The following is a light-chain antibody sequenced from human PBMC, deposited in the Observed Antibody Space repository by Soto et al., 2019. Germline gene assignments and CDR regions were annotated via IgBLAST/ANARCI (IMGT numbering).Light chain of an antibody. CDR3: CSYAGSSTPE. CDR1: SSDVGSYNL. J-gene: IGLJ2*01. CDR2: EGS. Sequence: QSALTQPASVSGSPGQSITISCTGTSSDVGSYNLVSWYQQHPGKAPKLMIYEGSKRPSGVSNRFSGSKSGNTASLTISGLQAEDEADYYCCSYAGSSTPEIGGGTKLTVL. V-gene: IGLV2-23*01.